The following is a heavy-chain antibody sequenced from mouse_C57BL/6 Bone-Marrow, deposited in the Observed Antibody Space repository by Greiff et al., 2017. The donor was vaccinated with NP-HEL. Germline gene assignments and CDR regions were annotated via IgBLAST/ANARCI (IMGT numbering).Heavy chain of an antibody. Sequence: EVKVEESGPGLVKPSQSLSLTCSVTGYSITSGYYWNWLRQFPGNKLEWMGYISYDGSNNYNPSLKNRISITRDTSKNQFFLKLNSVTTADTATYYCARSRWLPHYFDYWGQGTTLTVSS. CDR2: ISYDGSN. CDR1: GYSITSGYY. D-gene: IGHD2-3*01. V-gene: IGHV3-6*01. CDR3: ARSRWLPHYFDY. J-gene: IGHJ2*01.